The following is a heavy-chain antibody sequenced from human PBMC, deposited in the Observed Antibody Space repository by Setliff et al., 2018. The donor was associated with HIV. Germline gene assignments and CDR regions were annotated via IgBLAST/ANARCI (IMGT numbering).Heavy chain of an antibody. CDR2: IIPIFGTA. Sequence: SVKVSCKASGGTFSSYAISWVRQAPGQGLEWMGGIIPIFGTANYAQKFQGRVTITTDESTSTAYMELRSLTSEDTAVYYCARDLDEAVKDADNYVPLDLWGQGTLVTVSS. D-gene: IGHD3-16*01. V-gene: IGHV1-69*05. CDR3: ARDLDEAVKDADNYVPLDL. J-gene: IGHJ5*02. CDR1: GGTFSSYA.